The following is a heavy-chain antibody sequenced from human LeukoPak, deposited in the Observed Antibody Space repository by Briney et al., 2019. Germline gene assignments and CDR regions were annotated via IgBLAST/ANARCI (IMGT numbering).Heavy chain of an antibody. D-gene: IGHD4-17*01. CDR3: ARGVGDYFIFDY. J-gene: IGHJ4*02. Sequence: PSETLSLTCTVSGGSISSGDYYWSWIRQPPGKGLEWIGYIYYSGSTYYNPSLKSRVTISVDTSKNQFSLKLSSVTAADTAVYYCARGVGDYFIFDYWGQGTLVTVSS. V-gene: IGHV4-30-4*01. CDR2: IYYSGST. CDR1: GGSISSGDYY.